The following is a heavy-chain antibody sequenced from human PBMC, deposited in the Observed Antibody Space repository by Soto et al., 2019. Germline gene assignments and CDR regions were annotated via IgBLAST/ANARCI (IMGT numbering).Heavy chain of an antibody. CDR1: GFTFSSYW. D-gene: IGHD3-10*01. CDR2: IKQDGSEK. V-gene: IGHV3-7*01. Sequence: GGSLRLSCAASGFTFSSYWMSWVRQAPGKGLEWVSNIKQDGSEKYYVDSVKGRFTISRDNAKNSLYLQMNSLRAEATAVYYWAREQSGVYFDYWGQGTLVTVSS. CDR3: AREQSGVYFDY. J-gene: IGHJ4*02.